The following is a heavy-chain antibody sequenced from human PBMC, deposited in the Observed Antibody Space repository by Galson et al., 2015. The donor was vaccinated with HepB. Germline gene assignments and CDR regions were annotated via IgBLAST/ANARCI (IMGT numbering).Heavy chain of an antibody. V-gene: IGHV3-23*01. D-gene: IGHD3-3*01. CDR2: ISGSGGST. CDR1: GFTFSSYA. J-gene: IGHJ5*02. CDR3: AKRPSVTIFAPMGYRADNWFDP. Sequence: SLRLSCAASGFTFSSYAMSWVRQAPGKGLEWVSAISGSGGSTYYADSVKGRFTISRDNSKNTLYLQMNSLRAEDTAVYYCAKRPSVTIFAPMGYRADNWFDPWGQGTLVTVSS.